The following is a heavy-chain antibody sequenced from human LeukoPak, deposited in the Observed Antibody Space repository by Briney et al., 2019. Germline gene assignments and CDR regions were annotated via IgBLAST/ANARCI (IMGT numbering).Heavy chain of an antibody. D-gene: IGHD3-22*01. CDR1: GYSFTSYW. J-gene: IGHJ3*02. CDR3: ARLNYDSSGYRHAFDI. V-gene: IGHV5-10-1*01. Sequence: GESLKISCTGSGYSFTSYWIAWVRQMPGKGLEWMGRIDPSDSYTNYSPSFQGHFTISADKSISTAYLQWSSLKASDTAMYYCARLNYDSSGYRHAFDIWGQGTMVTVSS. CDR2: IDPSDSYT.